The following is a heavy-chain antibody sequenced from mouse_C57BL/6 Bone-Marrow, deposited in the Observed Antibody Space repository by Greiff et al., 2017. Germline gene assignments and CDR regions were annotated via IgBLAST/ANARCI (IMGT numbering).Heavy chain of an antibody. D-gene: IGHD2-2*01. CDR2: INPGSGGT. J-gene: IGHJ3*01. Sequence: QVQLQQSGAELVRPGTSVKVSCKASGYAFTNYLIEWVKQRPGQGLEWIGVINPGSGGTNYNEKFKGKATLTADKSSSTAYMQLSSLTSEDSAVYVCARWGRGGYGFAYWGQGTLVTVSA. CDR1: GYAFTNYL. V-gene: IGHV1-54*01. CDR3: ARWGRGGYGFAY.